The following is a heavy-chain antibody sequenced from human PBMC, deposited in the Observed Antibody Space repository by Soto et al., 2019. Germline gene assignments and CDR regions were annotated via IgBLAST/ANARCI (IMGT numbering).Heavy chain of an antibody. CDR1: GYTFFTYD. CDR2: ISTYSGDT. D-gene: IGHD5-12*01. V-gene: IGHV1-18*01. J-gene: IGHJ5*02. CDR3: ARHHGPTTSENWFDP. Sequence: VAAVKVSCKASGYTFFTYDISWVRQAPGQGPEWMGWISTYSGDTKYAQKFQGRVTMTTDTSTTTAYLELRSLRSDDTAVYYCARHHGPTTSENWFDPWGQGTMVTVYS.